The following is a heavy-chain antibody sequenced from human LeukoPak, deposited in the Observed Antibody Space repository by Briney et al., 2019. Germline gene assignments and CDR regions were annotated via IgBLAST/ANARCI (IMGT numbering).Heavy chain of an antibody. CDR2: IYYSGST. J-gene: IGHJ6*02. D-gene: IGHD4-17*01. V-gene: IGHV4-39*01. Sequence: SETLSLTCTVSGGSISSSSYYWGWIRQPPGKGLEWIGSIYYSGSTYYKTSLKSRVTTSVDTSKNQFSLKLSSVTAADTAVYYCARHHSYGERVFGMDVWGQGTTVTASS. CDR1: GGSISSSSYY. CDR3: ARHHSYGERVFGMDV.